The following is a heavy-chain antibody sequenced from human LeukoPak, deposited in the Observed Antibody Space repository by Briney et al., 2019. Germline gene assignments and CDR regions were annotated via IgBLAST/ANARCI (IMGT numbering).Heavy chain of an antibody. CDR3: ARDSGTTGEVKFDP. CDR2: IYTSGSI. D-gene: IGHD3-10*01. Sequence: SETLSLTCTVSGGSISSYYWSWIRQPAGKGLVWIGRIYTSGSITYNPSLKSRVSMSVDTSKNQFSLKLSSVTAADTAVYYCARDSGTTGEVKFDPWGQGTLVTVSS. J-gene: IGHJ5*02. CDR1: GGSISSYY. V-gene: IGHV4-4*07.